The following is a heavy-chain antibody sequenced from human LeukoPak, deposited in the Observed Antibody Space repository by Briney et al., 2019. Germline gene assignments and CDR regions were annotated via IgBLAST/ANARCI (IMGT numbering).Heavy chain of an antibody. D-gene: IGHD6-13*01. Sequence: GGSLRLSCVASGFTFSGYGMTWVRQAPGKGLEWVSSLTGSGDNTYYADSVKGRFTISRDNSRKTLYLQMNSLTVGDTAVYYCAKNNDIIAVSGRPDYWGQGTLVAVPS. CDR3: AKNNDIIAVSGRPDY. CDR1: GFTFSGYG. J-gene: IGHJ4*02. CDR2: LTGSGDNT. V-gene: IGHV3-23*01.